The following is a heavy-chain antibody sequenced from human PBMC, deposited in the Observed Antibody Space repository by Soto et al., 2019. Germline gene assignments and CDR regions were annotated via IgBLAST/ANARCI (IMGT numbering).Heavy chain of an antibody. CDR2: ISYDGSNK. J-gene: IGHJ4*02. CDR3: AKDHRSGDSGDY. Sequence: QVQLVESGGCVVQPGRSLRLSCAASGFTFSSYGRHWVRQAPGKGLEWVAVISYDGSNKYYADSVKGRFTISRDNSQNTLYLQMNSLRAEDTAVYYCAKDHRSGDSGDYWGQGTLVTVSS. D-gene: IGHD4-17*01. CDR1: GFTFSSYG. V-gene: IGHV3-30*18.